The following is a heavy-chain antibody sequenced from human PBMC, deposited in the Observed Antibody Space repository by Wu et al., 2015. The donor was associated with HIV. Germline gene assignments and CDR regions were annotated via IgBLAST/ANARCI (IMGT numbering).Heavy chain of an antibody. Sequence: QVRLVQSGAEVKKPGASVKVSCKASGYTFTGYFLHWVRQAPGQGLEWMGWINADTGDTRYAQKFQGRVTMTRDTSITTTYMELSGLKFDDTAVYYCARYIAYCYFDFWGRGTLVTVSS. CDR3: ARYIAYCYFDF. CDR2: INADTGDT. CDR1: GYTFTGYF. V-gene: IGHV1-2*02. J-gene: IGHJ2*01.